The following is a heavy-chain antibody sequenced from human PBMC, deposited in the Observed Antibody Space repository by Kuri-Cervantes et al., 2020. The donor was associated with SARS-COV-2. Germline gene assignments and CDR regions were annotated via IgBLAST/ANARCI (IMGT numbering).Heavy chain of an antibody. V-gene: IGHV4-4*07. CDR2: IYTSGST. Sequence: SEPLSLTCTVSGGSISSYYWSWIRRPAGKGLEWFGRIYTSGSTNYNPSLKRRVTMSVNTSKYQFSLKLSSVTAADTAVYYCAREGYCSSTSCSSSHFDYWGQGTLVTVSS. J-gene: IGHJ4*02. CDR3: AREGYCSSTSCSSSHFDY. CDR1: GGSISSYY. D-gene: IGHD2-2*01.